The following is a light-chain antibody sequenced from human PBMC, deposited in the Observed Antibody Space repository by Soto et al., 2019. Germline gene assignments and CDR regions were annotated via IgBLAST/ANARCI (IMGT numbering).Light chain of an antibody. CDR2: DVS. V-gene: IGKV3-11*01. Sequence: EIVLTQSPATLSLSPGEIATLSCWASQSVSNSLAWYQQRPGQSPRLLIYDVSTRATGIPARFGGSGSGTDFTLTISSLETEDFEVYYCQRRTNWPLTFGGGTKVEL. CDR3: QRRTNWPLT. J-gene: IGKJ4*01. CDR1: QSVSNS.